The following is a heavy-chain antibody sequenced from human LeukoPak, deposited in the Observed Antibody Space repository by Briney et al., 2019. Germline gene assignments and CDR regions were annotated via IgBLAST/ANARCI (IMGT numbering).Heavy chain of an antibody. CDR1: GYTFTSYY. Sequence: GASVKVSCKASGYTFTSYYMHWVRRAPGQGLEWMGIINPSGGSTSYAQKFQGRVTMTRDTATRIVYMELSSLRSEDTAVYYCAVRTTPPDVLRGYRDYYGMDVWGQGTTLIVSS. D-gene: IGHD3-3*01. CDR2: INPSGGST. V-gene: IGHV1-46*01. CDR3: AVRTTPPDVLRGYRDYYGMDV. J-gene: IGHJ6*02.